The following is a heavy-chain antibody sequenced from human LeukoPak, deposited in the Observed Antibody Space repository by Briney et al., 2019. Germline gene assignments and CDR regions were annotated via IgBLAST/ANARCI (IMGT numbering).Heavy chain of an antibody. CDR1: GFTFGDYA. Sequence: GGSLRLSCTASGFTFGDYAMSWVRQAPGKGLEWVGFIRSKAYGGTTEYAASVKGRFTISRDDCKSIAYLQMNSLKTEDTAVYYCTREVRPAGYSSGWYHYFDYWGQGTLVTVSS. D-gene: IGHD6-19*01. CDR3: TREVRPAGYSSGWYHYFDY. CDR2: IRSKAYGGTT. J-gene: IGHJ4*02. V-gene: IGHV3-49*04.